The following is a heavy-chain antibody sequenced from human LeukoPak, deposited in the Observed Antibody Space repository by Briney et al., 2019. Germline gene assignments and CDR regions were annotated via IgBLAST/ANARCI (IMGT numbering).Heavy chain of an antibody. V-gene: IGHV3-74*01. CDR1: GFTFSSYW. CDR2: IKDGGSTT. Sequence: GGSLRLSCAASGFTFSSYWIHWVCQVPGKGLVWVSRIKDGGSTTDYADSVRGRFTISRDDAKNTLYLQMNSLRAEDTAVYYCTTIRPGYWGQGTLVTVSS. J-gene: IGHJ4*02. D-gene: IGHD5-12*01. CDR3: TTIRPGY.